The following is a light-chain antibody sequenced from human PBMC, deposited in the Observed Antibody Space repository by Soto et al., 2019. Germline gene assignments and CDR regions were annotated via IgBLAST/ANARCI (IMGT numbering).Light chain of an antibody. CDR1: QSLSGNY. Sequence: EIVLTQSPGTVSLSPGDRATLSCRASQSLSGNYLAWYQQKPGQAPRLLISGASSRATGIPDRFTGSGSGTDFILTINRLEPGDFALYYCQQYRRSPVTFGGGTKVDIK. CDR3: QQYRRSPVT. J-gene: IGKJ4*01. V-gene: IGKV3-20*01. CDR2: GAS.